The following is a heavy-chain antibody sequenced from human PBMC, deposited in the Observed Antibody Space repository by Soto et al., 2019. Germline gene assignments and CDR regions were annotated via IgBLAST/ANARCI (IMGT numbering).Heavy chain of an antibody. CDR1: GYTFNSYW. Sequence: GESLKISCKGSGYTFNSYWIGWVRQMPGKGLEWMWIIYPGDPGIRYSPSFQGQITISADKSISTAYLQWSSLEASDTAMYYCARQMITYGFDFRGQGSMVTGSS. J-gene: IGHJ3*01. V-gene: IGHV5-51*01. CDR2: IYPGDPGI. D-gene: IGHD2-21*01. CDR3: ARQMITYGFDF.